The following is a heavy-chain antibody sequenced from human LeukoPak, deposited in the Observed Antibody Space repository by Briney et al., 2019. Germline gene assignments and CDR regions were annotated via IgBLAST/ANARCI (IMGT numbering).Heavy chain of an antibody. CDR1: GGSTINYF. D-gene: IGHD3-10*01. CDR2: IYTSGTT. J-gene: IGHJ4*02. CDR3: ARAEGSGSGAYTLDY. V-gene: IGHV4-4*07. Sequence: SETLSLTCTVSGGSTINYFRSWIRQPAGWGLEWIGHIYTSGTTHYNPSLKNRVTISLDTSKSQFSLQLNSVTAADSAVYYCARAEGSGSGAYTLDYWGQGILVTVSS.